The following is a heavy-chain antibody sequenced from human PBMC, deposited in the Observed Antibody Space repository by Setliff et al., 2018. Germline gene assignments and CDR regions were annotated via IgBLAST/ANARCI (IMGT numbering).Heavy chain of an antibody. V-gene: IGHV4-61*09. J-gene: IGHJ4*02. CDR2: IDPSGNT. Sequence: PSETLSLTCTVSGGSISSGSNYWSWIRQPAGRGLEWIGHIDPSGNTNYHPSLKSRVTISGDTSKNQFSLKLTSVTAADTAVYFCARSLGSGSYCNSRPFYSDYWGQGTLVTVSS. CDR3: ARSLGSGSYCNSRPFYSDY. CDR1: GGSISSGSNY. D-gene: IGHD3-10*01.